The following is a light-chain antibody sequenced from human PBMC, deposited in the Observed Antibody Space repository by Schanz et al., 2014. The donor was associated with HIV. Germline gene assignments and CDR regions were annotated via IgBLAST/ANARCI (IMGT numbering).Light chain of an antibody. CDR3: SSCAGYGSVG. J-gene: IGLJ2*01. CDR1: SSDIGAYNY. V-gene: IGLV2-14*03. CDR2: DVT. Sequence: QSALTQPASVSGSPGQSITLSCTGSSSDIGAYNYVSWYQPHPDRAPKLLIFDVTNRPSGISPRFSGSKSGNTASLAVSGLRAEDEGKCDCSSCAGYGSVGFGGGGKRTV.